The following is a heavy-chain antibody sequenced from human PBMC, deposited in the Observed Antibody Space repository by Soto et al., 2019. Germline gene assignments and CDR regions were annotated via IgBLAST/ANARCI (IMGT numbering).Heavy chain of an antibody. CDR1: GGSFSGYY. Sequence: QVQLQQWGAGLLKPSETLSLTCAVYGGSFSGYYWSWIRQPPGKGLEWIGEINHSGSTNYNPSLTSRVTISVDTSKNQFSLKLSSVTAADTAVYYCARNVAAPNMAYYSSYMDVCGKGTTVTVSS. V-gene: IGHV4-34*01. CDR2: INHSGST. D-gene: IGHD6-6*01. CDR3: ARNVAAPNMAYYSSYMDV. J-gene: IGHJ6*03.